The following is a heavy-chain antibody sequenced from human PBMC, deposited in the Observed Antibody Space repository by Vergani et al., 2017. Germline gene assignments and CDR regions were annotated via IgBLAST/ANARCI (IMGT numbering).Heavy chain of an antibody. CDR2: ISYDGSNK. CDR3: AKDSGGVGAYYDFWSGIVDY. CDR1: GFTFNSYA. V-gene: IGHV3-30*04. D-gene: IGHD3-3*01. Sequence: QVQLVESGGGVVQPGRSLRLSCAASGFTFNSYAIHWVRQAPGKGLGWVAVISYDGSNKYYADSVKGRFTISRDNSKNTLYLQMNSLRAEDTAVYYCAKDSGGVGAYYDFWSGIVDYWGRGTLVTVSS. J-gene: IGHJ4*02.